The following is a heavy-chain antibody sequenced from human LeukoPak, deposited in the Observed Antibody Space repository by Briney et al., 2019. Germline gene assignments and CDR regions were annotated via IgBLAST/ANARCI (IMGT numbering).Heavy chain of an antibody. Sequence: PGGSLRLSCEASGFILSSYAMSWVRQAPGKGLEWVSGISSSGGTTYYADSVKGRFSICRDNSKNTLSLQMNSLRAEDTAVYYCAKPSSGWTSFDYWSQGTLVTVSS. D-gene: IGHD6-19*01. V-gene: IGHV3-23*01. J-gene: IGHJ4*02. CDR2: ISSSGGTT. CDR3: AKPSSGWTSFDY. CDR1: GFILSSYA.